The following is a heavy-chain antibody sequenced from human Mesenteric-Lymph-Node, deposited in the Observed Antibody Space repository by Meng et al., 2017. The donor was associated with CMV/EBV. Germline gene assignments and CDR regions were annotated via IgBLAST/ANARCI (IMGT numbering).Heavy chain of an antibody. CDR3: AREAGNHRGTWGY. D-gene: IGHD3-16*01. Sequence: SGGSISSGAYYWSWIRRHPGKGLEWIGYIYYSGSTFYNPSLKGRLTISVDTSKNQFSLRLSSVTAADTAVYYCAREAGNHRGTWGYWGQGALVTVSS. CDR1: GGSISSGAYY. V-gene: IGHV4-31*02. J-gene: IGHJ1*01. CDR2: IYYSGST.